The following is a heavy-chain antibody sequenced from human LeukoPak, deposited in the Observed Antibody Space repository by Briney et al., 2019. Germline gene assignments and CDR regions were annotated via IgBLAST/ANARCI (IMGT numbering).Heavy chain of an antibody. CDR3: ARDYPAYCSGGSCLDY. Sequence: ASVKVSCKASGYTFTSYDINWVRQAPGQGLEWMGWINPNNGGTNYAQNFQGRVTMTRDTSISTAYMELSSLSSDDTAVYYCARDYPAYCSGGSCLDYWGQGTLVTVSS. CDR2: INPNNGGT. V-gene: IGHV1-2*02. CDR1: GYTFTSYD. D-gene: IGHD2-15*01. J-gene: IGHJ4*02.